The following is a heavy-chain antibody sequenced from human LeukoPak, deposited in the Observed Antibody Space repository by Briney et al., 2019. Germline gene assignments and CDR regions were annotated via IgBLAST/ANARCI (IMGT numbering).Heavy chain of an antibody. CDR1: GFTFSSYW. CDR2: INSGGSST. V-gene: IGHV3-74*01. CDR3: ARVEYTSSSLFDY. D-gene: IGHD6-13*01. Sequence: GGSLRLSCAASGFTFSSYWMHWVRQAPGKGLVWVSRINSGGSSTSYADSVKGRFTISRDNAKNSLYLQMNSLRAEDTAVYYCARVEYTSSSLFDYWGQGTLVTVSS. J-gene: IGHJ4*02.